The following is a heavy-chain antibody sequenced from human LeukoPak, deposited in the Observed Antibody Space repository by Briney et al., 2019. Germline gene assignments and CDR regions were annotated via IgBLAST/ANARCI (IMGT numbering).Heavy chain of an antibody. J-gene: IGHJ3*02. CDR3: AREDDILTGYYSAFDI. Sequence: GGSLGLSCAASGFTFSDYYMSWIRQAPGKGLEWVSYISSSGSTIYYADSVKGRFTISRDNAKNSLYLQMNSLRAEDTAVYYCAREDDILTGYYSAFDIWGQGTMVTVSS. CDR1: GFTFSDYY. V-gene: IGHV3-11*04. D-gene: IGHD3-9*01. CDR2: ISSSGSTI.